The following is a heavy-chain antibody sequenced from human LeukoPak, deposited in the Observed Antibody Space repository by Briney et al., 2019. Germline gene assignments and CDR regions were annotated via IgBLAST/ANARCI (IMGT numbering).Heavy chain of an antibody. CDR3: AREGGHGAFDI. D-gene: IGHD3-16*01. J-gene: IGHJ3*02. CDR1: GGSISSYY. CDR2: IYYSGST. V-gene: IGHV4-59*01. Sequence: PSETLSLTCTVSGGSISSYYWSWIRQPPGKGLEWIGYIYYSGSTNCNPSLKSRVTISVDTSKNQFSLKLSSVTAADTAVYYCAREGGHGAFDIWGQGTMVTVSS.